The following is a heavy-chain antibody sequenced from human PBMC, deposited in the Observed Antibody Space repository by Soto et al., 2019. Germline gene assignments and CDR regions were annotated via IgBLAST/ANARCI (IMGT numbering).Heavy chain of an antibody. J-gene: IGHJ4*02. CDR2: IYWDDDK. V-gene: IGHV2-5*02. D-gene: IGHD6-13*01. Sequence: SGPTLVNPTQTLTLTCTFSGFSLSTSGVGVGWIRQPPGKALEWLALIYWDDDKRYSPSLRSRLTITKDTSKNQVVLTVTNMDPVDTATYYCARRQKYSSSRYYFDYWGQGTLVTVSS. CDR3: ARRQKYSSSRYYFDY. CDR1: GFSLSTSGVG.